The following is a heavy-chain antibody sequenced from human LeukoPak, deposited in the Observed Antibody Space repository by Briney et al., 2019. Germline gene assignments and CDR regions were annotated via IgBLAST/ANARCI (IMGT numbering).Heavy chain of an antibody. D-gene: IGHD3-10*01. CDR2: INPNSGST. CDR1: GYTFTGYY. Sequence: ASVKVSCKASGYTFTGYYMHWVRQAPGQGLEWMGWINPNSGSTNYAQKFQGRVTMTRDTSITTAYMELSRLRSDDTAVYYCARDRGPFYFDFWGQGALVTVSS. V-gene: IGHV1-2*02. J-gene: IGHJ4*02. CDR3: ARDRGPFYFDF.